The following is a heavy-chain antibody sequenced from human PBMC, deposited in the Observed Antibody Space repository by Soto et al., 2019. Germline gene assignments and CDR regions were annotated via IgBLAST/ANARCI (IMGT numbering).Heavy chain of an antibody. CDR3: ARVRRDGGSSIFGAYNWFDP. Sequence: QVQLQESGPGLVKPSQTLSLTCTVSGGSISSGGYYWSWIRQHPGKGLEWIGYIYYSGSTYYNPSLKSRVTISVDTSKNQFSLKLSSVTAADTAVYYCARVRRDGGSSIFGAYNWFDPWGQGTLVTVSS. J-gene: IGHJ5*02. V-gene: IGHV4-31*03. CDR1: GGSISSGGYY. D-gene: IGHD3-3*01. CDR2: IYYSGST.